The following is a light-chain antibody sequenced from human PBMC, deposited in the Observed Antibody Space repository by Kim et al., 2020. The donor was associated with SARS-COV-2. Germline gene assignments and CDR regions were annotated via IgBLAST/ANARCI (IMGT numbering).Light chain of an antibody. Sequence: GQSITISCTGTSSAVGGYNYVSWYQQHPGKAPKLMIYDVSNRPSGVSNRFSGSKSGNTASLTISGLQAEDEADYYCSSYTSSSTKVFGTGTKVTVL. CDR1: SSAVGGYNY. V-gene: IGLV2-14*03. CDR3: SSYTSSSTKV. CDR2: DVS. J-gene: IGLJ1*01.